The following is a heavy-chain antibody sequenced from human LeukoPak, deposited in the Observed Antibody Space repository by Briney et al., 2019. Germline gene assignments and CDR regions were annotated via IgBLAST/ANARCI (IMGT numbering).Heavy chain of an antibody. V-gene: IGHV1-18*01. Sequence: ASAKVSCKASGYTFTSYGISWVRQAPGQGLEWMGWISAYNGNTNYAQKLQGRVTMTTDTSTSTAYMELRSLRSDDTAVYYCASSGYSSSSGFYYYYYMDVWGKGTTVTVSS. CDR1: GYTFTSYG. CDR2: ISAYNGNT. D-gene: IGHD6-6*01. CDR3: ASSGYSSSSGFYYYYYMDV. J-gene: IGHJ6*03.